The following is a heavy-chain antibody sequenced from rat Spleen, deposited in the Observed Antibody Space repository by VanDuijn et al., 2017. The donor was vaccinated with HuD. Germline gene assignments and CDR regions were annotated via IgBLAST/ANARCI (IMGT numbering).Heavy chain of an antibody. J-gene: IGHJ3*01. CDR2: ISYDGSST. CDR1: GFTFSDHY. Sequence: EVHLVESDGGLVQPGRSLKLSCVASGFTFSDHYMAWVRQAPTKGLEWVATISYDGSSTYYRDSVKGRFTISRDNAKSTLYLQMDSLRSEDTATYYCTTERYPPFAYWGQGTLVTVSS. D-gene: IGHD1-5*01. CDR3: TTERYPPFAY. V-gene: IGHV5-20*01.